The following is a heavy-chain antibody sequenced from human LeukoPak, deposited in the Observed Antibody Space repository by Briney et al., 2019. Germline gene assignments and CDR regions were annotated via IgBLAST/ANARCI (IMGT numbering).Heavy chain of an antibody. V-gene: IGHV3-11*01. CDR3: ARDPDSAAGGDYYYFYGMDA. CDR1: GFTFSDYY. J-gene: IGHJ6*02. CDR2: ISSRGRTI. Sequence: GGSLRLSCAASGFTFSDYYMSWIRQAPGKGLEWISYISSRGRTIYYADSVKGRFTISRDNAKKSLYLQMNSLRAEDTAVYYCARDPDSAAGGDYYYFYGMDAWGQGDPVTVPS. D-gene: IGHD6-13*01.